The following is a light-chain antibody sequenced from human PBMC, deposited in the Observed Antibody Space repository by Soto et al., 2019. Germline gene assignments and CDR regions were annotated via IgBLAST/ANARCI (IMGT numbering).Light chain of an antibody. CDR2: GAS. CDR1: QSVSSSY. V-gene: IGKV3-20*01. J-gene: IGKJ2*01. CDR3: QQYGNSPPNT. Sequence: EIVLTQSPGTLSLSPGERATLSCRASQSVSSSYLAWYQQKPGQAPRVRIYGASSRATGIPDRFSGSGSGTEFTLTISRLEPEAFAVYFCQQYGNSPPNTFGQGTKVEIK.